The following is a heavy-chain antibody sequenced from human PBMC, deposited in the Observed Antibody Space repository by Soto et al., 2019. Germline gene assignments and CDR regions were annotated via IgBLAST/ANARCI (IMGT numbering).Heavy chain of an antibody. Sequence: GGSLRLSCAVSGFNVNSDYMNWVRQTPGKGLEWVASIYSGETTYYADSVRGRFTISSDKSKNTLYFQLSSLRIEDTAVYYCTRDGRGLGRLSLFEYWGQGVLVTVPS. CDR2: IYSGETT. J-gene: IGHJ4*02. CDR3: TRDGRGLGRLSLFEY. V-gene: IGHV3-53*01. D-gene: IGHD2-21*02. CDR1: GFNVNSDY.